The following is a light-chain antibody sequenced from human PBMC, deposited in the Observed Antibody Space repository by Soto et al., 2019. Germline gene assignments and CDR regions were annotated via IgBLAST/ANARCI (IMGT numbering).Light chain of an antibody. CDR3: QSYDSSLSGSV. CDR2: GNS. CDR1: SSNIGAGYD. V-gene: IGLV1-40*01. J-gene: IGLJ3*02. Sequence: QSVLTQPPSVSGALGQRVTISCTGSSSNIGAGYDVHWYQQLPGTAPKLLIYGNSNRPSGVPDRFSGSKSGTSASLAITGLQAEDEADYYCQSYDSSLSGSVFGGGTNLTVL.